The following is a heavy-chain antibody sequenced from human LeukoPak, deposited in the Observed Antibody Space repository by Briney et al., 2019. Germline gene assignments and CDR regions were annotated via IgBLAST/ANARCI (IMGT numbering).Heavy chain of an antibody. D-gene: IGHD2-15*01. CDR3: AKDLFPEYCNSVSCYSNFDY. Sequence: GGSLRLSCAASGFTFSSYWMHWVRQAPGKGLVWVSRIETDGSSTKYADSVKGRFTISRDNAKNTLYLQMNSLRAEDTAVYYCAKDLFPEYCNSVSCYSNFDYWGQGTLVTVSS. CDR1: GFTFSSYW. J-gene: IGHJ4*02. CDR2: IETDGSST. V-gene: IGHV3-74*01.